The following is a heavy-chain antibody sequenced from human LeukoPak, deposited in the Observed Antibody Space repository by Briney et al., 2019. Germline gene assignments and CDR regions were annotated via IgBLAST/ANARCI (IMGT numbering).Heavy chain of an antibody. Sequence: WGPLRLSCAASGLTFSSYWMNWVRQTPGKGLEWVANLNQDGSQKNYVDSVRGRFTSSRDNAKNSPYLQMNSVRADDTAIYYCVGRRSSSESNYWGQGTLVTVSS. J-gene: IGHJ4*02. V-gene: IGHV3-7*01. CDR2: LNQDGSQK. D-gene: IGHD6-19*01. CDR1: GLTFSSYW. CDR3: VGRRSSSESNY.